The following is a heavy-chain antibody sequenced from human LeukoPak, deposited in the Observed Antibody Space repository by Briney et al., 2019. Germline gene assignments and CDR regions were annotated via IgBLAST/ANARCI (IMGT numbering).Heavy chain of an antibody. CDR1: GYTFTGYY. CDR3: ATTYYYDSSGYYPSFDY. D-gene: IGHD3-22*01. J-gene: IGHJ4*02. CDR2: INPNSGGT. V-gene: IGHV1-2*02. Sequence: ASVKVSCKASGYTFTGYYMHWVRQAPGQGLEWMGWINPNSGGTNYAQKFQGRVTMTRDTSISTAYMELSSLRSEDTAVYYCATTYYYDSSGYYPSFDYWGQGTQVTVSS.